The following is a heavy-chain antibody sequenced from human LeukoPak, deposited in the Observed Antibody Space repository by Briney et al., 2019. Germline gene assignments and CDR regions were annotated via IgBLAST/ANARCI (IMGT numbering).Heavy chain of an antibody. CDR2: ITSDSRYM. CDR3: ARRAGDYSHPYDY. Sequence: PGGSLRLSCAASGVTFSSYNMNWVRQAPGKGLEWVSSITSDSRYMYYTDSVKGRFTISRDNSKNTLYLQMNSLRAEDTAVYYCARRAGDYSHPYDYWGQGILVTVSS. V-gene: IGHV3-21*04. D-gene: IGHD3-22*01. CDR1: GVTFSSYN. J-gene: IGHJ4*02.